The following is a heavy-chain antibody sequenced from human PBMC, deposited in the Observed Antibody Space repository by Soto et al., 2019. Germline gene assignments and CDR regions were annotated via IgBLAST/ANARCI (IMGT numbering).Heavy chain of an antibody. V-gene: IGHV3-30*18. Sequence: GGSLRLSCAASGFTFSTSVMHWVRQAPGKGLEWMAIISYGGVNKYYADSVKGRFTISRDISESTLYLQMNSLRTEDTAVYYCAKELRSSGWPYYAFDVWGQGTMVTVSS. CDR1: GFTFSTSV. D-gene: IGHD6-19*01. CDR2: ISYGGVNK. J-gene: IGHJ3*01. CDR3: AKELRSSGWPYYAFDV.